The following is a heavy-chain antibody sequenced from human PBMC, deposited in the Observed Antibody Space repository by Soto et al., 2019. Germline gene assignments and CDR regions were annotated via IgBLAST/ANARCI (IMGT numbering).Heavy chain of an antibody. V-gene: IGHV4-59*02. J-gene: IGHJ6*02. Sequence: SETLSLTCTVSGGSVSSYYWSWIRQPPGKGLEWIGYIYYSESTNYNPSLKSRVTISLDTSKNQFSLKLRSVTAADTAVYYCARARDFGAARYYYDLDVWGQGTTVTVSS. CDR1: GGSVSSYY. CDR3: ARARDFGAARYYYDLDV. D-gene: IGHD2-21*01. CDR2: IYYSEST.